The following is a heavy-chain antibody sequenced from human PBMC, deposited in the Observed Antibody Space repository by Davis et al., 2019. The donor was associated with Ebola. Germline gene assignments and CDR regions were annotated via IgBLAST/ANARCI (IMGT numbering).Heavy chain of an antibody. J-gene: IGHJ6*02. CDR3: ARVGTTVTTSYYYYGMDV. V-gene: IGHV1-18*01. D-gene: IGHD4-17*01. CDR2: IHTYNGYT. Sequence: AASVKVSCKASGYTFTSYGISWVRQAPGQGLEWMGWIHTYNGYTNTAQKFRGRVTMTTDTSTSTAYMELRSLRSDDTAVYYCARVGTTVTTSYYYYGMDVWGQGTTVTVSS. CDR1: GYTFTSYG.